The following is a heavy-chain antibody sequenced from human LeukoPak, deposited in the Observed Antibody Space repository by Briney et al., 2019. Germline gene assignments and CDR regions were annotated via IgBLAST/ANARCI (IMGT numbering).Heavy chain of an antibody. CDR2: TSGSGVST. Sequence: GGSLRLSCAASGFIFDNFAMSWVRQAPGKGLEWVSSTSGSGVSTDYADSVKGRLTMSRDNSKNTLYLRVDSLRDEDTAIYYCAKDRRCTTSTCYDAFDVWGQGTMVTVSS. D-gene: IGHD2-2*01. J-gene: IGHJ3*01. CDR3: AKDRRCTTSTCYDAFDV. CDR1: GFIFDNFA. V-gene: IGHV3-23*01.